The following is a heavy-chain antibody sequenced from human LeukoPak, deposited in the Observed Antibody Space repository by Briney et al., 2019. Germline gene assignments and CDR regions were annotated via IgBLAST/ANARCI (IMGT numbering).Heavy chain of an antibody. J-gene: IGHJ4*02. Sequence: GGSLRLSCAAFGFTFSSYGMHWVRQAPGKGLEWVAVIWYDGSNKYYADSVKGRLIISRDNSKNTLYLQMNSLRAEDTAVYYCARDLEGGYAPYYYFDYWGQGTLVTVSS. D-gene: IGHD5-12*01. CDR2: IWYDGSNK. CDR3: ARDLEGGYAPYYYFDY. CDR1: GFTFSSYG. V-gene: IGHV3-33*01.